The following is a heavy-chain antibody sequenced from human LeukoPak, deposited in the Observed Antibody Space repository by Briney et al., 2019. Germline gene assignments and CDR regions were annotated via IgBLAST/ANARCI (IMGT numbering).Heavy chain of an antibody. CDR2: MQTSGDT. D-gene: IGHD1-26*01. CDR1: GGSITSGSYF. Sequence: PSETLSLTCTVSGGSITSGSYFWAWIRPPAGKGLEWLGRMQTSGDTNYNPSLKGRVTISIDTSKNQFSLKLSSVTAADTAVYYCARGLSNAWEVQGYWGQGTLVTVSS. J-gene: IGHJ4*02. CDR3: ARGLSNAWEVQGY. V-gene: IGHV4-61*02.